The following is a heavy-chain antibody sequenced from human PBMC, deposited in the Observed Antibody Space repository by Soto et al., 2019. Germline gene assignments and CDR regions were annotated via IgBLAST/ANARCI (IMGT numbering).Heavy chain of an antibody. V-gene: IGHV4-38-2*01. D-gene: IGHD2-21*02. CDR1: GYPITSGYY. CDR2: IYHSGT. J-gene: IGHJ5*02. CDR3: ARKLITSKTKGDTNWFDP. Sequence: PSETLSLTCAVSGYPITSGYYWGWIRQPPGKGLEWIGSIYHSGTYYSPSLKSRVTMSIDTSKNRFSLKLNSVTAADTAVYFCARKLITSKTKGDTNWFDPWGQGTLVTVSS.